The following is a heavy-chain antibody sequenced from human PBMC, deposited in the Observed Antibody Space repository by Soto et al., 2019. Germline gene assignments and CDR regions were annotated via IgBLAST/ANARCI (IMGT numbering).Heavy chain of an antibody. CDR2: IWYDGSKK. Sequence: QVQLVESGGGVVQSGRSLRLSCAASGFTFSNYGMHWVRQAPGKGLEWVAVIWYDGSKKYYADSVKGRFTNSRDNSKNTLYLQMDSLSPEDTAVYYCARVVGTHYNTDYWGQGTLVTVSS. V-gene: IGHV3-33*01. CDR3: ARVVGTHYNTDY. J-gene: IGHJ4*02. CDR1: GFTFSNYG. D-gene: IGHD1-26*01.